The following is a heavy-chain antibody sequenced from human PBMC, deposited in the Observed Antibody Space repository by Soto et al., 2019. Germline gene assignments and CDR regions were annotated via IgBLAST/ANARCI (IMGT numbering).Heavy chain of an antibody. CDR3: ARHTREVPIDY. J-gene: IGHJ4*02. V-gene: IGHV4-39*01. CDR1: GGSISSSSYY. CDR2: IYYSGST. Sequence: SETLSLTCTVSGGSISSSSYYWGWIRQPPGKGLEWIGSIYYSGSTYYNPSLKSRVTISVDTSKNQFSLKLSSVTAADTAVYYCARHTREVPIDYWGQGTLVTVSS.